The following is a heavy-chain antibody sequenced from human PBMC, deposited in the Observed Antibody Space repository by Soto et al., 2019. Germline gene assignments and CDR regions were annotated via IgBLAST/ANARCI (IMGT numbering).Heavy chain of an antibody. CDR3: ARNDEGGSRP. Sequence: GGSLRLSCVASGFTFSNYNMNWVRQAPGKGLEWVSSISGGSDYKVYADSMKGRFTISRDNAKNSLYLEMNSLRAEDTAVYFCARNDEGGSRPWGQGTLVTVSS. J-gene: IGHJ5*02. D-gene: IGHD2-2*01. V-gene: IGHV3-21*01. CDR2: ISGGSDYK. CDR1: GFTFSNYN.